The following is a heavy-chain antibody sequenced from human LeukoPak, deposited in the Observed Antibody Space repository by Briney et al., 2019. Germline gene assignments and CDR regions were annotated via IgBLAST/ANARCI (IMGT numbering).Heavy chain of an antibody. V-gene: IGHV4-4*07. CDR2: IYTGGST. D-gene: IGHD2-15*01. J-gene: IGHJ6*02. CDR1: GGSISSYY. CDR3: AREGYCSGGSCYVDYYYGMDV. Sequence: SETLSLTCTVSGGSISSYYWSWIRQPAGKGLEWIGRIYTGGSTNYNPSLKSRVTMSVDTSKNQFSLKLSSVTAADTAVYYCAREGYCSGGSCYVDYYYGMDVWGQGTTVTVSS.